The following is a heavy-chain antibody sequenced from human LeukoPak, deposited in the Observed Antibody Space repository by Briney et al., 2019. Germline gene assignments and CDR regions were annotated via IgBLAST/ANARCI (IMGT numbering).Heavy chain of an antibody. CDR3: ARERQGYDFWSGYENYYYYGMDV. J-gene: IGHJ6*02. CDR2: IYYSGXT. D-gene: IGHD3-3*01. V-gene: IGHV4-39*02. Sequence: SETLSLTCTVSGGSISSSSYYWGWIRQPPXKGLEWIGSIYYSGXTYYNPSLKSRVTISVDTSKNQFSLKLSSVTAADTAVYYCARERQGYDFWSGYENYYYYGMDVWGQGTTVTVSS. CDR1: GGSISSSSYY.